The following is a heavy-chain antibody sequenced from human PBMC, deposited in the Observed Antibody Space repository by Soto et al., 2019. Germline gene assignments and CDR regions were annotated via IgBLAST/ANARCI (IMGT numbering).Heavy chain of an antibody. CDR3: ARGGDAFDF. D-gene: IGHD3-16*01. Sequence: QVQLVESGAGVVQPGRSLRLSYAASGFTFSSFGMHWLRQAPGKGLEWVAVIWYDASNKYYADSVKGRFTNSRDNSKNTLYVQMNSLRVEDMAVYYCARGGDAFDFWGQGTMVTVSS. CDR2: IWYDASNK. J-gene: IGHJ3*01. V-gene: IGHV3-33*01. CDR1: GFTFSSFG.